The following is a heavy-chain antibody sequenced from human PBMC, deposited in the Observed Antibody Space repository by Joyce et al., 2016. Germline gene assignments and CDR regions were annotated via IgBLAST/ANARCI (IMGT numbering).Heavy chain of an antibody. CDR2: IYHSGCT. Sequence: QVQLQESGPGLVKPSQTLSLTCTVSGASISSGDYYWSWIRQHPGKGLEWIGYIYHSGCTFYNPSLRSRITMSVDTSKNQFSLNLTSVTAADMAIYYCVRDQYYYGSGSFSSRFDPWGQGTLVTVSS. CDR3: VRDQYYYGSGSFSSRFDP. CDR1: GASISSGDYY. D-gene: IGHD3-10*01. V-gene: IGHV4-30-4*01. J-gene: IGHJ5*02.